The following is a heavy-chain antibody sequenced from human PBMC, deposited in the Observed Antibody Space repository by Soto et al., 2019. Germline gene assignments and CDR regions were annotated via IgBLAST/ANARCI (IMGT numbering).Heavy chain of an antibody. Sequence: ASVKVSCKASGYTFTGYYMHWVRQAPGQGLEWMGWINPNSGGTNYAQKFQGRVTMTRDTSISTAYMELSRLRSDDTAVYYCARDITVTEGPFDYWGQGTLVTVSS. V-gene: IGHV1-2*02. J-gene: IGHJ4*02. D-gene: IGHD4-17*01. CDR1: GYTFTGYY. CDR3: ARDITVTEGPFDY. CDR2: INPNSGGT.